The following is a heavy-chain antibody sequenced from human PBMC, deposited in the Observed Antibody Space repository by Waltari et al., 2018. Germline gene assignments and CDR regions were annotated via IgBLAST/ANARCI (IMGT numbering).Heavy chain of an antibody. CDR2: IYYSGST. Sequence: QVQLQESGPGLVKPSQTLSLTCTFSGCSLSSGGYYWSWIRPHPGKGLEWIGYIYYSGSTYNNQSRKRRVTISVDTSKNQFSLKLSSVTAAETAVYYCARDKWSGYGDYDPSYWGQGTLVTVSS. J-gene: IGHJ4*02. D-gene: IGHD4-17*01. CDR1: GCSLSSGGYY. CDR3: ARDKWSGYGDYDPSY. V-gene: IGHV4-31*03.